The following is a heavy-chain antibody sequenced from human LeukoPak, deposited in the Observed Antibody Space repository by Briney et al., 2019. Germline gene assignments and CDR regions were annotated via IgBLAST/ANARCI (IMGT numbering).Heavy chain of an antibody. Sequence: HPSETLSLTCTVSRGSTSGYYWNWIRQPPGKGLEWIGEINHSGSTNYNPSLKSRVTISVDTSKNQFSLKLSSVTAADTAVYYCASLKQPTGELDYWGQGTLVTVSS. CDR3: ASLKQPTGELDY. J-gene: IGHJ4*02. CDR2: INHSGST. D-gene: IGHD7-27*01. CDR1: RGSTSGYY. V-gene: IGHV4-34*01.